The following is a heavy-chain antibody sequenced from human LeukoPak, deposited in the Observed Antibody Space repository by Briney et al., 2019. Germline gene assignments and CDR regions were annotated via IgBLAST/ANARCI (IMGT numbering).Heavy chain of an antibody. J-gene: IGHJ4*02. V-gene: IGHV4-34*01. D-gene: IGHD5-18*01. CDR3: AGGYSYAGDY. CDR2: INHSGST. CDR1: GGSFSGYY. Sequence: SETLSLTCAVYGGSFSGYYWSWIRQPPGKGLEWIGEINHSGSTNYNLSLKSRVTISVDTSKNQFSLKLSSVTAADTAVYYCAGGYSYAGDYWGQGTLVTVSS.